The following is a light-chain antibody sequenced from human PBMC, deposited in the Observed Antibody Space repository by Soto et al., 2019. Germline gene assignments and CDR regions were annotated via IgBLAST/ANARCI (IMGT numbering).Light chain of an antibody. CDR2: EVS. V-gene: IGLV2-8*01. CDR1: SSDVGAYNY. CDR3: SSHAGNNNYV. J-gene: IGLJ1*01. Sequence: QSVLTQPPAASGSVVQSVTISCTGTSSDVGAYNYVSWYQQHPGKAPKLMIYEVSKRPSGVPDRFSGSKSGYTASLTVSGLQAEDEADYYCSSHAGNNNYVFGTGPKGTVL.